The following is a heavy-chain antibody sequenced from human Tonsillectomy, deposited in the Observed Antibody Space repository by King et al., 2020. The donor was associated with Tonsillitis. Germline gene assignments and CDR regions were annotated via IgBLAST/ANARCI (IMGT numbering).Heavy chain of an antibody. J-gene: IGHJ4*02. CDR2: IRSKANSYAT. CDR1: GFTFSGSA. V-gene: IGHV3-73*02. D-gene: IGHD1-26*01. CDR3: TRAGGFPALLGY. Sequence: VQLVESGGGLVQPGGSLKLSCAASGFTFSGSAMHWVRQASGKGLEWVGRIRSKANSYATAYAASEKGRFTISRDDSKNTAYLQMNSLKTEDTAVYYCTRAGGFPALLGYWGQGTLVTVSS.